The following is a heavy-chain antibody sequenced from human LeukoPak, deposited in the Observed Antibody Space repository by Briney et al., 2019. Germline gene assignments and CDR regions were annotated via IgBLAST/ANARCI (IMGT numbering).Heavy chain of an antibody. CDR1: GGSISSCY. V-gene: IGHV4-4*07. D-gene: IGHD1-26*01. CDR3: ARAPYSGNYYGAFDI. CDR2: LYTLGST. J-gene: IGHJ3*02. Sequence: PSETLSLTCTISGGSISSCYWSWLRQPAGEGLELIGRLYTLGSTNYNPSLKSRVSMSLDTSTYQFSLNLNSVTATDTAVYYCARAPYSGNYYGAFDIWGQGTMVTVFS.